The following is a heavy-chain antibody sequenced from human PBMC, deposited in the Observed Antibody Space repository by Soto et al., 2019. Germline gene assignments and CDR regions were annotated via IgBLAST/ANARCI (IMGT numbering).Heavy chain of an antibody. Sequence: GGSLRLSCAASGFTFRISAMTLVRQAPGKGLEWVSAISGSGGSTYYADSVKGRFTISRDNSKNTLYLQMNSLRAEDTAVYYCAKGNYYDSSGYFDYWGQGTLVTGSS. CDR3: AKGNYYDSSGYFDY. D-gene: IGHD3-22*01. CDR1: GFTFRISA. CDR2: ISGSGGST. J-gene: IGHJ4*02. V-gene: IGHV3-23*01.